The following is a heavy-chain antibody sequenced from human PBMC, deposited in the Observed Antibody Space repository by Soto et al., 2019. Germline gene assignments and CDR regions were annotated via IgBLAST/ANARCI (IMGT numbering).Heavy chain of an antibody. CDR2: ISSSGGST. Sequence: EVQLLESGGGLVQPGGSLRLSCAASGFTFSSYTMSWVRQGPGKGLEWVSGISSSGGSTVYADSVKGRFTISRDNFKNTLYLQMNSLRAEGTAVYYCATGWGDYCGQGTGVTVSS. V-gene: IGHV3-23*01. D-gene: IGHD7-27*01. J-gene: IGHJ4*02. CDR1: GFTFSSYT. CDR3: ATGWGDY.